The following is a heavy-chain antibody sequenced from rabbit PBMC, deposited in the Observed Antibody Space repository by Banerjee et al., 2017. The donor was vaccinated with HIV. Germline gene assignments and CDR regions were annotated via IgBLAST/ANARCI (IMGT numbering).Heavy chain of an antibody. V-gene: IGHV1S40*01. D-gene: IGHD3-1*01. J-gene: IGHJ4*01. CDR2: IYAGNSGST. CDR3: ARDGVGYTFDLEL. CDR1: GFSFSSNYW. Sequence: QSLEESGGDLVKPGTSLTLTCTASGFSFSSNYWICWVRQAPGKGLEWIACIYAGNSGSTYYASWAKGRFTISKTSSTTVTLQMTSLTVADTATYFCARDGVGYTFDLELWGPGTLVTVS.